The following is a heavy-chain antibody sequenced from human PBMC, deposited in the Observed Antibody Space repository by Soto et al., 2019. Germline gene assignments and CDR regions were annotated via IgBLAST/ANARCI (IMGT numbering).Heavy chain of an antibody. CDR2: SNHSGST. Sequence: SETLSLTCAVYGGSLSGYYWSWIRQPPGKGLEWIGESNHSGSTNYNPSLKSRVTISVDTSKNQFSLKLSSVTAADTAVYYCARVRGWLPYYFDYWGQGTLVTVSS. J-gene: IGHJ4*02. V-gene: IGHV4-34*01. CDR3: ARVRGWLPYYFDY. CDR1: GGSLSGYY. D-gene: IGHD3-10*01.